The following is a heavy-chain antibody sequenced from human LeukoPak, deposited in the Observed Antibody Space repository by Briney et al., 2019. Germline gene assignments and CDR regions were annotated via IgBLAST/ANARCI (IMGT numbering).Heavy chain of an antibody. CDR1: GASISAYS. V-gene: IGHV4-59*01. D-gene: IGHD3-3*01. CDR3: ASTDFWSGYYAFDI. Sequence: SETLSLTCTVSGASISAYSGTWVRQPPGKGLEWIGDICYTGGTKYKPSLKSRLTISVDTSNNHFSLKLNSVTAADTAIYYCASTDFWSGYYAFDIGGGGTMVTVS. CDR2: ICYTGGT. J-gene: IGHJ3*02.